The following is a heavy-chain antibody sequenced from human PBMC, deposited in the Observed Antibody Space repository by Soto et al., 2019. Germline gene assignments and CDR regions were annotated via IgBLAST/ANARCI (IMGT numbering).Heavy chain of an antibody. CDR1: GGTFSSYA. CDR3: ARGGYSSGWYNP. J-gene: IGHJ5*02. CDR2: IIPIFGTA. D-gene: IGHD6-19*01. V-gene: IGHV1-69*13. Sequence: SVKVSCKASGGTFSSYAISWVRQAPGQGLEWMGGIIPIFGTANYAQKFQGRVTITADESTSTAYMELSSLRSEDTAVYDCARGGYSSGWYNPWGQGTLVTVSS.